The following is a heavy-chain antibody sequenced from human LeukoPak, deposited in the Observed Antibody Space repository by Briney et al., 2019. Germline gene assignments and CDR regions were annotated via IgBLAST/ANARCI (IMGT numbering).Heavy chain of an antibody. CDR1: GGTFSSYA. J-gene: IGHJ6*03. CDR3: ARVRKPNSSSWYRDHYYYMDV. V-gene: IGHV1-69*05. Sequence: GASVKVSCKASGGTFSSYAISWVRQAPGQGLEWMGGIIPIFGTANYAQKFQGRVTITTDESTSTAYMELSSLRSEDTAVYYCARVRKPNSSSWYRDHYYYMDVWGKGTTVTVSS. CDR2: IIPIFGTA. D-gene: IGHD6-13*01.